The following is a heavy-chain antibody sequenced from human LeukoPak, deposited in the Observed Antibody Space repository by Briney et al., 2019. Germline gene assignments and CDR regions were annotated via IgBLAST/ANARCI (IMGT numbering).Heavy chain of an antibody. J-gene: IGHJ5*02. V-gene: IGHV4-39*07. Sequence: PSETLSLTCTVSGDSISSSNSYWGWIRQPPGKGLEWIGSIYYSGNTYYNPSLKSRVTISVHTSKNQFSLKLTSVTAADTAVYYCARDGRECRFDPWGQGTLVTVSS. CDR3: ARDGRECRFDP. CDR1: GDSISSSNSY. D-gene: IGHD2-15*01. CDR2: IYYSGNT.